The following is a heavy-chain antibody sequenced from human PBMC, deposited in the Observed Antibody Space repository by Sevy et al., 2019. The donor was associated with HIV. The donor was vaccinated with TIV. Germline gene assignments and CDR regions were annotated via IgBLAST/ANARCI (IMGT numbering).Heavy chain of an antibody. CDR1: GFTFNIYV. J-gene: IGHJ6*02. D-gene: IGHD4-17*01. V-gene: IGHV3-30*04. CDR3: ARDLPSAVTLPFYYYGLYV. Sequence: GGSLRLSCAASGFTFNIYVIHWVRQAPGKGLEWVAVISSDGSSEYYADSVKGRFIISRDNSKNTLYLQMNSLRAEDTAVYYCARDLPSAVTLPFYYYGLYVWGQGTTVTVSS. CDR2: ISSDGSSE.